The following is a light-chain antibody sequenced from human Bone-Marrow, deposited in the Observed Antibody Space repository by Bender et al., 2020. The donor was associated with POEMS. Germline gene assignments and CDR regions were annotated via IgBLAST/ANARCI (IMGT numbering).Light chain of an antibody. CDR3: SAWNASLNGWV. CDR1: SSNIGKHG. CDR2: YDD. Sequence: QSVLTQPPSVSETPGQRVTISCSGSSSNIGKHGGNWYQKLPGKDPKLLIYYDDLVESGVSDRLSGSKSGTSASLAISGLQSEDEAYYYCSAWNASLNGWVFGGGTKLTVL. J-gene: IGLJ3*02. V-gene: IGLV1-36*01.